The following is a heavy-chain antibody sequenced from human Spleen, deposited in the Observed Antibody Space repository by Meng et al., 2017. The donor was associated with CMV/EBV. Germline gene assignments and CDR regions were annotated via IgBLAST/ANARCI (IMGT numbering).Heavy chain of an antibody. Sequence: GVSLRLSCAASAFTFSSYDLNWVRQAPEKGLDWVSYISSSGSSISYADPVKGRFTISRDNAKNSLYLQMNSLGAEDTAVYYCARRYCSSTSGLLDYWGQGTLVTVSS. J-gene: IGHJ4*02. CDR2: ISSSGSSI. CDR3: ARRYCSSTSGLLDY. D-gene: IGHD2-2*01. CDR1: AFTFSSYD. V-gene: IGHV3-48*03.